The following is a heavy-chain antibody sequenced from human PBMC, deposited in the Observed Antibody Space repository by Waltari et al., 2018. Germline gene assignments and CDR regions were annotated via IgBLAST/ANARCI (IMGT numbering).Heavy chain of an antibody. V-gene: IGHV4-34*01. CDR2: INHSGST. D-gene: IGHD5-12*01. Sequence: QVQLQQWGAGLLKPSETLSLTCAVYGGSFSGYSWSWIRQPPGKGLEWIGEINHSGSTNYNPSLKSRVTISVDTSKNQFSLKLSSVTAADTAVYCCARDSGYDSYWFDPWGQGTLVTVSS. J-gene: IGHJ5*02. CDR3: ARDSGYDSYWFDP. CDR1: GGSFSGYS.